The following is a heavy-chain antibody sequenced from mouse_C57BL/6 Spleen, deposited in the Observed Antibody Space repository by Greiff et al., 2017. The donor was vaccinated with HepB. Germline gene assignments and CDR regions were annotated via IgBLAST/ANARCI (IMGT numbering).Heavy chain of an antibody. CDR1: GYTFTSYW. CDR3: ARGYYGNPHYFDY. D-gene: IGHD2-1*01. J-gene: IGHJ2*01. V-gene: IGHV1-61*01. Sequence: VQLQQPGAELVRPGSSVKLSCKASGYTFTSYWMDWVKQRPGQGLEWIGNIYPSDSETHYNQKFKDKATLTVDKSSSTAYMQLSSLTSEDSAVYYCARGYYGNPHYFDYWGQGTTLTVSS. CDR2: IYPSDSET.